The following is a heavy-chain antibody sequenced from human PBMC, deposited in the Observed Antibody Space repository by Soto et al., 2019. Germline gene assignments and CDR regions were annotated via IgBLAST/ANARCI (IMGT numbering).Heavy chain of an antibody. J-gene: IGHJ4*02. CDR2: IIPIFGTA. CDR1: GGTFSSYA. V-gene: IGHV1-69*01. CDR3: ARDRRAYYDSSGYYFDY. D-gene: IGHD3-22*01. Sequence: QVQLVQSGAEVKKPGSSVKVSCKASGGTFSSYAISWVRQAPGQGLEWMGGIIPIFGTANYAQKFQGRVTITADEFTSTAYMELSSLRSEDTAVYYCARDRRAYYDSSGYYFDYWGQGTLVTVSS.